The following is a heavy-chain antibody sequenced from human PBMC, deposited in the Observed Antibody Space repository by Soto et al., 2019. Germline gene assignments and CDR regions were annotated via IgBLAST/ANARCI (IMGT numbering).Heavy chain of an antibody. V-gene: IGHV3-73*01. Sequence: EVLLVESGGGLVQPGGSLKLSCAASGFVFKDSSIHWVRQASGKGLEWVGRIRDRAFSYAPAYAASVKGRFTISRDDSTNTAYLQMNSLTTEDPAIYYCTRLISAAQDYWGQGTLVTVSS. J-gene: IGHJ4*02. CDR2: IRDRAFSYAP. CDR1: GFVFKDSS. CDR3: TRLISAAQDY. D-gene: IGHD3-10*01.